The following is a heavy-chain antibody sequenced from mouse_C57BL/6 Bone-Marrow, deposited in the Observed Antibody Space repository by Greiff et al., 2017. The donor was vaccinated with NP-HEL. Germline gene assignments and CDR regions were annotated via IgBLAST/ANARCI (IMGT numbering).Heavy chain of an antibody. J-gene: IGHJ4*01. Sequence: VQLQQSGAELARPGASVKLSCKASGYTFTSYGISWVKQRTGQGLEWIGEIYPRSGNTYYNEKLKGKATLTADKSSSTAYMELRSLTSEDSAVYFCARERLGAMDYWGQGTSVTVSS. CDR1: GYTFTSYG. CDR2: IYPRSGNT. CDR3: ARERLGAMDY. V-gene: IGHV1-81*01. D-gene: IGHD3-3*01.